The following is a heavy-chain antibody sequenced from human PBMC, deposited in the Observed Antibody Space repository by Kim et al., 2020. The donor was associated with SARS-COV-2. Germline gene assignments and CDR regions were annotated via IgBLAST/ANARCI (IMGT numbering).Heavy chain of an antibody. D-gene: IGHD6-13*01. Sequence: ASVKVSCKASGYTFTSYGISWVRQAPGQGLEWMGWISAYNGNTNYAQKLQGRVTMTTDTSTSTAYMELRSLRSDDTAVYYCARDRGSSSWYYRFGDGIDPWGQGTLVTVSS. CDR3: ARDRGSSSWYYRFGDGIDP. CDR1: GYTFTSYG. V-gene: IGHV1-18*01. CDR2: ISAYNGNT. J-gene: IGHJ5*02.